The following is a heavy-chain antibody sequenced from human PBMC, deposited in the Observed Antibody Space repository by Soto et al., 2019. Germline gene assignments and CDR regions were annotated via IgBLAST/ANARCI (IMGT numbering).Heavy chain of an antibody. Sequence: QVQLQESGPGLVKPSQTLSLTCTVSGGSISSGGYYWSWIRQHPGKGLEWIGYIYYSGSTYYNPSHKSRVTISVDTSKTQFSLKLSSVTAADTAVYYCARGVGVGYGSGRAWFDPWGQGTLVTVSS. D-gene: IGHD3-10*01. CDR3: ARGVGVGYGSGRAWFDP. V-gene: IGHV4-31*03. J-gene: IGHJ5*02. CDR2: IYYSGST. CDR1: GGSISSGGYY.